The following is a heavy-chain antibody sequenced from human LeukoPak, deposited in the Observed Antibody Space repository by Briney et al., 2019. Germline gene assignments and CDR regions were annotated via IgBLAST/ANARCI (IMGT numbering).Heavy chain of an antibody. CDR3: ARDKAVGGAFDI. CDR2: FDPEDGET. Sequence: ASVKVSCKVSGYTLTELSMHWVRQAPGKGLEWMGGFDPEDGETIYAQKFQGRVTITADESTSTAYMELSSLRSEDTAVYYCARDKAVGGAFDIWGQGTMVTVSS. V-gene: IGHV1-24*01. CDR1: GYTLTELS. J-gene: IGHJ3*02. D-gene: IGHD6-19*01.